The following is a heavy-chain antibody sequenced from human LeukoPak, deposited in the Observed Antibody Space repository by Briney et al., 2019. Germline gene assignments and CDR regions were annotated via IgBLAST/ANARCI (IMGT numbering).Heavy chain of an antibody. J-gene: IGHJ4*02. D-gene: IGHD3-9*01. V-gene: IGHV4-4*07. CDR1: GGSISSYY. Sequence: SETLSLTCTVSGGSISSYYWSWIRQPPGKGLEWIGRIYTSGNTNYNPSLKSRVTMSVDTSKNQFSLKLSSVTAADTAVYYCARDSYFDWSYYFDYWGQGTLVTVSS. CDR2: IYTSGNT. CDR3: ARDSYFDWSYYFDY.